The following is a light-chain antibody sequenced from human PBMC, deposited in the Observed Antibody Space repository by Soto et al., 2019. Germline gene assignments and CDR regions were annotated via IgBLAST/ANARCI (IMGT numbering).Light chain of an antibody. CDR3: QQYGSAPVT. V-gene: IGKV3-20*01. CDR1: QSVSSY. J-gene: IGKJ5*01. Sequence: EIVLTQSPATLSLSPGERATLSFGASQSVSSYLAWYQQKPGQAPRLLIYGASSRATGIPDRFSGSGSGTDFTLTITRLEPEDSAVYYCQQYGSAPVTFGQGTRLEIK. CDR2: GAS.